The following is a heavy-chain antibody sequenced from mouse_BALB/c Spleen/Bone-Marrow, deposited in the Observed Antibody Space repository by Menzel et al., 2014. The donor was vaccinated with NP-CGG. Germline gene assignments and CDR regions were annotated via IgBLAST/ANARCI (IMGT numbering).Heavy chain of an antibody. J-gene: IGHJ1*01. Sequence: EVQLQQSGAELVKPGASVKLSCTASGFNIKDTYMHWVKQRPEQGLEWIGRIDPANGNTKYDPKFQGKATITADTSSNTAYLQLSSLTSEDTAVYYCATMITDWYFDVWGAGTTGTVSS. CDR1: GFNIKDTY. D-gene: IGHD2-4*01. CDR3: ATMITDWYFDV. CDR2: IDPANGNT. V-gene: IGHV14-3*02.